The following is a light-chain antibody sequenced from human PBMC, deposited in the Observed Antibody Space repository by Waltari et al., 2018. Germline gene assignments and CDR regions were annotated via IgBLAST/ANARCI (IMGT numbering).Light chain of an antibody. J-gene: IGLJ1*01. CDR2: EVS. CDR3: SSYAGSKYV. Sequence: QSALTQLPSASGSPGQSVTISCTGTSSDVGAYNYVSWYQQHPGKAPKLMVYEVSKRPSGVPDSFSGSKSGNTASLTVSGLQAEDEADYFCSSYAGSKYVFGTGTKLTVL. V-gene: IGLV2-8*01. CDR1: SSDVGAYNY.